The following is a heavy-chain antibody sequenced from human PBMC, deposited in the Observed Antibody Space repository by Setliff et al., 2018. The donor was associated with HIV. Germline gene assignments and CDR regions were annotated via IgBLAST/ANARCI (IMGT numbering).Heavy chain of an antibody. CDR1: GFTFSNYA. J-gene: IGHJ4*02. V-gene: IGHV3-30*04. CDR2: ISYDGSDK. Sequence: GGSLRLSCAASGFTFSNYAMHWVRQAPVKGLEWVAVISYDGSDKYYADSVKGRFTISRDNSKNTVYLQMNSLRAEDTAVYYCARKGGYYYVAYWGQGTPVTVSS. D-gene: IGHD3-10*01. CDR3: ARKGGYYYVAY.